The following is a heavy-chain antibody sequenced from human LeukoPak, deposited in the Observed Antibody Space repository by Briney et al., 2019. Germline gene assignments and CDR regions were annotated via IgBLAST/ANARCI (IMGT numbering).Heavy chain of an antibody. CDR3: SRSLDSRKLDY. J-gene: IGHJ4*02. V-gene: IGHV4-31*03. Sequence: KSSETLSLTCTVSGASFSSGDQYWNWIRQRPGEGLEWIGSIHPSGALYNNPSLESRVTISIDTSKNQSSLNLNSVTAADTAVYFCSRSLDSRKLDYWGQGTLVTVSS. CDR1: GASFSSGDQY. D-gene: IGHD3-22*01. CDR2: IHPSGAL.